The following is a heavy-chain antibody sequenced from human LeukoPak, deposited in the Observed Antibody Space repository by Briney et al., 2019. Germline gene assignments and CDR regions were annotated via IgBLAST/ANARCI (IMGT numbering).Heavy chain of an antibody. J-gene: IGHJ4*02. CDR3: ARDYLLFGDFLYFDY. Sequence: SQTLSLTCAISGDSVSSNSAAWNWIRQSPSRGLERLGRTYYRSKWYNDYAVSVKSRLTINPDTSKNQFSLQLNSVTPEDTAVYYCARDYLLFGDFLYFDYWGQGIRVTVSS. CDR2: TYYRSKWYN. V-gene: IGHV6-1*01. CDR1: GDSVSSNSAA. D-gene: IGHD3-10*02.